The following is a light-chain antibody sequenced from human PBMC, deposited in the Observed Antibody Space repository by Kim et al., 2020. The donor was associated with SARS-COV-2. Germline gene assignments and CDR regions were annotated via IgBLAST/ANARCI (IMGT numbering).Light chain of an antibody. J-gene: IGKJ4*01. Sequence: DIVMTQSPDSLAVSLGARATINCKSSQSLLYTSNNKNYLAWYQHKPGQPPKLLIYWASTRDSGVPDRFTGSGSGTDFTLTISSLQAEDVAVYYCQQYYTNALTFGGGTKLEI. CDR3: QQYYTNALT. CDR2: WAS. V-gene: IGKV4-1*01. CDR1: QSLLYTSNNKNY.